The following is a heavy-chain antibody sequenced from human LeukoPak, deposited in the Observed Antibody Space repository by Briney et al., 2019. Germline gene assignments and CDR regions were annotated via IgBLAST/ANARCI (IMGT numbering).Heavy chain of an antibody. Sequence: GESLKICCVCSGYCCTTYWIGWGRQMAGKVLEWSGVSYRGDSDTSYGPVLEGLAIISAHNSITTAYLQWSSLKASDPAMYYCARYTSGWSRTDHWGQGALVTVSS. CDR1: GYCCTTYW. J-gene: IGHJ4*02. V-gene: IGHV5-51*01. CDR2: SYRGDSDT. CDR3: ARYTSGWSRTDH. D-gene: IGHD6-19*01.